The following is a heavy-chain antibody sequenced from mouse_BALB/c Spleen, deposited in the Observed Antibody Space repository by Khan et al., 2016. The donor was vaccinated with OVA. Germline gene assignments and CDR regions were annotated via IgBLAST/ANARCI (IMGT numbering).Heavy chain of an antibody. V-gene: IGHV3-2*02. CDR3: ARVYGGDFDY. Sequence: EVELVESGPGLVKPSQSLSLTCTVTGYSITSDYAWNWIRQFPGNKLEWMGFISYSGNTNYNPSLKSRTSIPRDTSKNQSFLQLNSVTTEDTATYYCARVYGGDFDYWGQGTTLTVSS. CDR2: ISYSGNT. CDR1: GYSITSDYA. J-gene: IGHJ2*01. D-gene: IGHD1-1*01.